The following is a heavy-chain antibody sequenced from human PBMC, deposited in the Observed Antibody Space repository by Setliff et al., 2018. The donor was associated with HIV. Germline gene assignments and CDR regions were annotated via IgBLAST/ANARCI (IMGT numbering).Heavy chain of an antibody. D-gene: IGHD6-19*01. J-gene: IGHJ2*01. CDR3: AKGASSGWIHWYFDL. CDR2: ISGSGGST. Sequence: GGSLRLSCAASGFTISSYAMTWVRQAPGKGLEWVSGISGSGGSTYYADSVKGRFTISRDNSKNTLYLQMNSLRAEDTAVYYCAKGASSGWIHWYFDLWGRGTLVTVS. V-gene: IGHV3-23*01. CDR1: GFTISSYA.